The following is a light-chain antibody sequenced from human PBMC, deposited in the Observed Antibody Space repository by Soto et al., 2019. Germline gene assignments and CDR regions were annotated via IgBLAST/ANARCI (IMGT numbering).Light chain of an antibody. CDR1: SSDVGSYNL. CDR3: CSYAGSSTLI. Sequence: QSVLTQPASVSGSPGQSITISCTGTSSDVGSYNLVSWYQHHPGKAPKLMIYEGSKRPSGVSNRFSGSKSGNTASLTISGFQAEDEADYYCCSYAGSSTLIFGGGTKLTVL. J-gene: IGLJ2*01. CDR2: EGS. V-gene: IGLV2-23*01.